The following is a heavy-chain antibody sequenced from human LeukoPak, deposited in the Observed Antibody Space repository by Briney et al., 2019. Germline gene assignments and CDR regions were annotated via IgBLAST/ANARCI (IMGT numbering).Heavy chain of an antibody. D-gene: IGHD6-13*01. Sequence: QAGGSLRLSCAASGFTFSSYWMSWVRQAPGKGLEWVANIKQDGSEKYYVDSVKGRFTISRDNARNSLYLQMNSLRAEDTAVYYCARETYSSSWSAKFYYYYYMDVWGKGTTVTVSS. CDR3: ARETYSSSWSAKFYYYYYMDV. J-gene: IGHJ6*03. CDR2: IKQDGSEK. V-gene: IGHV3-7*01. CDR1: GFTFSSYW.